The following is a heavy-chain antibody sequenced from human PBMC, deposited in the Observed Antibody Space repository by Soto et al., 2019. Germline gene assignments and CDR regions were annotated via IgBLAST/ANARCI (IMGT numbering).Heavy chain of an antibody. CDR3: AKDRSTYYLVPPFDP. CDR1: GFTFSSYG. V-gene: IGHV3-33*06. CDR2: IWYDGSNK. J-gene: IGHJ5*02. Sequence: PGGSLRLSCAASGFTFSSYGMHWVRQAPGKGLEWVAVIWYDGSNKYYADSVKGRFTISRDNSKNTLYLQMNSLRAEDTAVYYCAKDRSTYYLVPPFDPWGQGTLVTVSS. D-gene: IGHD3-10*01.